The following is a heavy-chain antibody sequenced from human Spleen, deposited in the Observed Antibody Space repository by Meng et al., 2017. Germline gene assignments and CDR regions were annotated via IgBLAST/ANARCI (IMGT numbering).Heavy chain of an antibody. CDR1: GYTFTNYD. J-gene: IGHJ4*02. D-gene: IGHD7-27*01. CDR3: ARDQTGQNDY. V-gene: IGHV1-8*01. CDR2: LNPDSGNT. Sequence: GQLVKSGAEVKKPGASVKVSGKASGYTFTNYDINWVRQATGQGLEWMGWLNPDSGNTLYAQKFQGRVSMTGDTSISTAYVELSGLRSDDTAVYYCARDQTGQNDYWGQGTLVTVSS.